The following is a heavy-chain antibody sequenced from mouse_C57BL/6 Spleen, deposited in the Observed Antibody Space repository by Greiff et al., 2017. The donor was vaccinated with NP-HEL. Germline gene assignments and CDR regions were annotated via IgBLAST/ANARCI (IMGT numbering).Heavy chain of an antibody. J-gene: IGHJ2*01. CDR2: ISYSGST. CDR3: ARYILEYYGSSYFDY. V-gene: IGHV3-8*01. CDR1: GYSITSDY. Sequence: EVKLMESGPGLAKPSQTLSLTCSVTGYSITSDYWNWIRKFPGNKLEYMGYISYSGSTYYNPSLKSRISITRDTSKNQYYLQLNSVTTEDTATYYCARYILEYYGSSYFDYWGQGTTLTVSS. D-gene: IGHD1-1*01.